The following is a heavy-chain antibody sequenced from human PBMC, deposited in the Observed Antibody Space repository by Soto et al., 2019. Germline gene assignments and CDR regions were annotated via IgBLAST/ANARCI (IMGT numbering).Heavy chain of an antibody. J-gene: IGHJ5*01. Sequence: EVQLLESGGGFVQPGWSLRLSCESSGFTFRNFAMSWVRQAPGQGLEWVSSILGSGDSTYYAHSVKGRFSISRDNSKNTLYLQMNSLRAEDTAIYYCAKDNPVGATPGWFDSWGQGTLVIVSS. CDR1: GFTFRNFA. D-gene: IGHD1-26*01. V-gene: IGHV3-23*01. CDR2: ILGSGDST. CDR3: AKDNPVGATPGWFDS.